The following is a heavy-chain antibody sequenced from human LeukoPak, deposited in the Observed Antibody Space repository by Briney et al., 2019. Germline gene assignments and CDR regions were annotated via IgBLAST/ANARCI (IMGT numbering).Heavy chain of an antibody. V-gene: IGHV1-18*01. Sequence: ASVKVSCKASGYTFTSYGISWVRQAPGQGLEWMGWISAYNGNTNYAQKLQGRVTMTTDTSTSTAYMELRSLRSDDTAVYYCARDLATYYDFWSGYSDWGQGTLVTVSS. J-gene: IGHJ4*02. CDR2: ISAYNGNT. CDR3: ARDLATYYDFWSGYSD. D-gene: IGHD3-3*01. CDR1: GYTFTSYG.